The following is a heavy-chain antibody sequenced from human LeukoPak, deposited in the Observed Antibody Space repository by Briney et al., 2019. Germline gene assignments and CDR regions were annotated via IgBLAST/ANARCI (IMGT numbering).Heavy chain of an antibody. V-gene: IGHV4-4*07. CDR1: VISMNGYY. CDR3: ARHRQGEDRSGSGTYYLPLDY. D-gene: IGHD3-10*01. J-gene: IGHJ4*02. Sequence: PSETLSLTCSVSVISMNGYYWSWLRQSAGNRLEWIGHVDSSGNTNYNPSLESRVTMSVDTSKKQFSLKLTSVTAADTALYYCARHRQGEDRSGSGTYYLPLDYWGQGTLVTVS. CDR2: VDSSGNT.